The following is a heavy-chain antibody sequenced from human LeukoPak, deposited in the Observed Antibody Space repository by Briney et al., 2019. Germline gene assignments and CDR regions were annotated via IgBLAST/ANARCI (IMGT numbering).Heavy chain of an antibody. J-gene: IGHJ4*02. CDR2: ISYDGSDQ. V-gene: IGHV3-30*18. D-gene: IGHD3-3*01. Sequence: PGRSLRLSCAASGLTFSNFGMHWARQAPGKGLEWVAVISYDGSDQYYIDSVKGRFTISRDNSKNTLYLQMDSLRAEDTALYYCAKGPSYDFWSSYPFFDYWGQGSLVTVSS. CDR1: GLTFSNFG. CDR3: AKGPSYDFWSSYPFFDY.